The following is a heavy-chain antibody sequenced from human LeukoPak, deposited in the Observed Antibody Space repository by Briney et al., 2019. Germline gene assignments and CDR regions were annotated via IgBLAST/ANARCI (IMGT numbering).Heavy chain of an antibody. CDR1: GYTFTSYA. Sequence: ASVKVSCKASGYTFTSYAMHWVRQAPGQRLEWMGWIDAGNGNTKYSQKFQGRVTITRDTSASTAYMELSSLRSEDTAVYYCASGYSSSSATDYWGQGTLVTVSS. CDR2: IDAGNGNT. V-gene: IGHV1-3*01. CDR3: ASGYSSSSATDY. J-gene: IGHJ4*02. D-gene: IGHD6-6*01.